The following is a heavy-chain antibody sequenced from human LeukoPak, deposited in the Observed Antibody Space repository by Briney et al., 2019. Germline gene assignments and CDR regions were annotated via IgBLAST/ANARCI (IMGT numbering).Heavy chain of an antibody. CDR2: IYYSGST. J-gene: IGHJ5*02. D-gene: IGHD3-3*01. CDR1: GGSISSYY. CDR3: ARALRHYDAYNWFDP. V-gene: IGHV4-59*01. Sequence: SSETLSLTCTVSGGSISSYYWSWIRQPPGKGLEWIGYIYYSGSTNYNPSLKSRVTISVDTSKNQFSLKLSSVTAADTAVYYCARALRHYDAYNWFDPWGQGTLVTVSS.